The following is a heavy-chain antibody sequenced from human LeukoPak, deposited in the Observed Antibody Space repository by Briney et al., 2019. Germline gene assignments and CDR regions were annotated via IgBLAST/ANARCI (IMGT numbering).Heavy chain of an antibody. CDR1: GFTFSSYA. V-gene: IGHV3-23*01. Sequence: GGSLRLSCAASGFTFSSYAMSWVRQAPGKGLEWVSVISGSGGSTYYADSVKGRFTISRDNSKNTLYLQMNSLRAEDTAVYYCAKDRWSYYDSTSYPYGWGQGTLVTVSS. CDR2: ISGSGGST. D-gene: IGHD3-22*01. J-gene: IGHJ4*02. CDR3: AKDRWSYYDSTSYPYG.